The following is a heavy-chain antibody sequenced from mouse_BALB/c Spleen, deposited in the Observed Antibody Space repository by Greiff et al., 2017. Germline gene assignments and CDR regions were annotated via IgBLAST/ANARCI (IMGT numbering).Heavy chain of an antibody. V-gene: IGHV14-3*02. CDR2: IDPANGNT. Sequence: EVQLQQSGPELVKPGASVKISCKASGYNFTDYYINWVKQRPEQGLEWIGRIDPANGNTKYDPKFQGKATITADTSSNTAYLQLSSLTSEDTAVYYCARGDYGFADWGQGTLVTVSA. CDR1: GYNFTDYY. J-gene: IGHJ3*01. D-gene: IGHD2-4*01. CDR3: ARGDYGFAD.